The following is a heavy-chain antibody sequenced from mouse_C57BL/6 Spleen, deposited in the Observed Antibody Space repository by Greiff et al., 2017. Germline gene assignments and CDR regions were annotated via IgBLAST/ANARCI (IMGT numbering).Heavy chain of an antibody. D-gene: IGHD1-1*01. CDR2: ISSGGSYT. V-gene: IGHV5-6*01. Sequence: EVHLVESGGDLVKPGGSLKLSCAASGFTFSSYGMSWVRQTPDKRLEWVATISSGGSYTYYPDSVKGRFTISRDNAKNTLYLQMSSLKSEDTAMYYCARRGTDYGSSVYAMDYWGQGTSVTVSS. CDR1: GFTFSSYG. J-gene: IGHJ4*01. CDR3: ARRGTDYGSSVYAMDY.